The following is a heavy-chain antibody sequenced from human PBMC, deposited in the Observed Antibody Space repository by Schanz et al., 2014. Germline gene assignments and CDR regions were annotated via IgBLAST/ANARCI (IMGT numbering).Heavy chain of an antibody. CDR2: ISGSSSTK. J-gene: IGHJ3*01. Sequence: EVQLVESGGGLVQPGRSLRLSCAASGITFSGYSMNWVRQAPGKGLEWVSYISGSSSTKYYADSVKGRFTISRDNSKNTLYLQMNSLRVEDTAIYYCARDEGKDGYNLAFDVWGQGTLVTVSS. CDR1: GITFSGYS. D-gene: IGHD5-12*01. CDR3: ARDEGKDGYNLAFDV. V-gene: IGHV3-48*01.